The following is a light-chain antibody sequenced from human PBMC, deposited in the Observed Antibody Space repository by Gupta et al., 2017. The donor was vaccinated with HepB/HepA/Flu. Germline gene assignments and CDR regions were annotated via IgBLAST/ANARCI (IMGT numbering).Light chain of an antibody. CDR3: AAWEDSLNGHV. V-gene: IGLV1-44*01. CDR1: SSNIGSNT. Sequence: QSVLTQPPSASGTPGQRVTISCSGSSSNIGSNTVNWYQQLPGTASKLLIYSNNQRPSGVPDRFSGSKSGTSASLAISGLQSEDEADYYCAAWEDSLNGHVFGTGTKVTVL. CDR2: SNN. J-gene: IGLJ1*01.